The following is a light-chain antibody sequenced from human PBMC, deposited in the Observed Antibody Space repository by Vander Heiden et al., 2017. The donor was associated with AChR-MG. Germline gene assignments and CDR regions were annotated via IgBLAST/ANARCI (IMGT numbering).Light chain of an antibody. CDR2: QDT. V-gene: IGLV3-1*01. CDR3: QTWDSSTVI. J-gene: IGLJ2*01. Sequence: SYELTQPPSVSVSPGQTANSHCPGDNLGEKYSCWYQQKTGQPLVRGIYQDTKRPTGIPERFSGSSSGTKANLTISGTQAVDESYDYCQTWDSSTVIFGGGTKVTV. CDR1: NLGEKY.